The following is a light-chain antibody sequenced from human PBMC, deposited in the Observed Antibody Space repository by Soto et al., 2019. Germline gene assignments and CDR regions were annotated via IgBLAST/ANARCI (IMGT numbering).Light chain of an antibody. CDR1: SSDIGAYDY. CDR3: SSYGNTRGTLEVVL. CDR2: EFE. V-gene: IGLV2-8*01. Sequence: QSALTQPPSASGSPGQSVIISCAGSSSDIGAYDYVSWFQQHPGKAPKLLIYEFEKRPSGVPNRFSGSKSGSTASLTISGLQAEDEADYYCSSYGNTRGTLEVVLFGGGTQLTVL. J-gene: IGLJ2*01.